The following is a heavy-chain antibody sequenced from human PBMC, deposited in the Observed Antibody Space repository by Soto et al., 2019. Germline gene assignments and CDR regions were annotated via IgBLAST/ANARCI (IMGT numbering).Heavy chain of an antibody. D-gene: IGHD4-17*01. Sequence: SETLSLTCTVSGGSISRSSYYLGWIRQPPGKGLEWIGSIYYSGSTYYNPSLKSRVTISVDTSKNQFSLKLSSVTAADTAVYYCARHDYGGFGLWGQGTLVTVSS. V-gene: IGHV4-39*01. J-gene: IGHJ4*02. CDR3: ARHDYGGFGL. CDR2: IYYSGST. CDR1: GGSISRSSYY.